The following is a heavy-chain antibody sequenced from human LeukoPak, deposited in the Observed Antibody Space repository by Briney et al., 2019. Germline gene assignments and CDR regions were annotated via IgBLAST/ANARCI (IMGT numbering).Heavy chain of an antibody. CDR2: IYYSGST. CDR1: GGSISSYY. J-gene: IGHJ4*02. V-gene: IGHV4-59*08. CDR3: ARHTYRIAAAEVDY. Sequence: PSETLSLTCTVSGGSISSYYWSWLRQPPGKGLEWIGYIYYSGSTNYNPSLKSRVTISVDTSKNQFSLKLSSVTAADTAVYYCARHTYRIAAAEVDYWGQGTLVTVSS. D-gene: IGHD6-13*01.